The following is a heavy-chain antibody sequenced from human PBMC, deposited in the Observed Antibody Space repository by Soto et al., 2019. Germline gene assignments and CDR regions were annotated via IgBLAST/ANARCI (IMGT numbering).Heavy chain of an antibody. CDR2: IYYSGST. CDR3: AYDFWSGYLFDS. CDR1: GGSISSSSYY. J-gene: IGHJ4*02. Sequence: SETLSLTCTVSGGSISSSSYYWGWIRQPPGKGLEWIGSIYYSGSTYYNPSLKSRVTISVDTSKNQFSLKLSSVTAADTAVYYCAYDFWSGYLFDSWGQGTLVTVS. D-gene: IGHD3-3*01. V-gene: IGHV4-39*01.